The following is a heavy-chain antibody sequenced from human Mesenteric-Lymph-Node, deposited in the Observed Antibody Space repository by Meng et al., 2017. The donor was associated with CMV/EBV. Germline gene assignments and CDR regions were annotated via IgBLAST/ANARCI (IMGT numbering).Heavy chain of an antibody. V-gene: IGHV4-4*02. CDR1: GASISRRSNW. Sequence: CCVSGASISRRSNWWSWVRQPPGKGLEWIGEIYHTGNTHYNPSLKSRVTMSIDKSKNQFSLKLSSVTAADTAVFYCARLLEGTFDPWGQGTLVTVSS. J-gene: IGHJ5*02. CDR2: IYHTGNT. CDR3: ARLLEGTFDP. D-gene: IGHD1-1*01.